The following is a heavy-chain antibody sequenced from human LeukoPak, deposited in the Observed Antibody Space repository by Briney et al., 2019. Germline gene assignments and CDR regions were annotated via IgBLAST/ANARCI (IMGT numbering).Heavy chain of an antibody. D-gene: IGHD3-22*01. CDR2: ISDSGSST. CDR3: AKSPRGDISGYSPLA. J-gene: IGHJ5*02. V-gene: IGHV3-23*01. CDR1: GFTLSSHS. Sequence: GGSLRLSCAASGFTLSSHSMHWVRQAPGKGLEWVSGISDSGSSTYYADSVKGRFSISRDNSKSTLYLQMNSLRAEDTAVYYCAKSPRGDISGYSPLAWGQGATVTVSS.